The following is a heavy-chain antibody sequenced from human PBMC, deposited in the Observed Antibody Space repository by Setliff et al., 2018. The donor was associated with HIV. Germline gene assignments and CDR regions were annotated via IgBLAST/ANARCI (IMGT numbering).Heavy chain of an antibody. CDR3: VRVRVGGSLYFDF. J-gene: IGHJ4*02. Sequence: ASVKVSCKASGYNFSTYALHWVRQAPGQRLEWLGWMNAASGKTKYSEEFQSRISFTRDTSAKTAYLELTKLTSENMAIYYCVRVRVGGSLYFDFWGQGTPVTVSS. V-gene: IGHV1-3*03. CDR2: MNAASGKT. CDR1: GYNFSTYA. D-gene: IGHD1-26*01.